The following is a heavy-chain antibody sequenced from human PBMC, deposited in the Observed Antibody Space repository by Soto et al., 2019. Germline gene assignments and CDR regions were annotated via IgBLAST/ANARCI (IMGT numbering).Heavy chain of an antibody. Sequence: SETLSLTCTVSGGSISSYYWSWIRQPPGKGLEWIGYIYYSGSTNYNPSLKSRVTISVDTSKNQFSLKLSSVTAADTAVYYCARVAGCSSTSCYLPLTFDPWGQGTLVTVSS. D-gene: IGHD2-2*01. CDR3: ARVAGCSSTSCYLPLTFDP. J-gene: IGHJ5*02. CDR2: IYYSGST. CDR1: GGSISSYY. V-gene: IGHV4-59*01.